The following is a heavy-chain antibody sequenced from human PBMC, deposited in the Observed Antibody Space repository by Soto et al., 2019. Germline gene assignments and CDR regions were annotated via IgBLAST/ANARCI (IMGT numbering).Heavy chain of an antibody. CDR2: ISSSSSTI. V-gene: IGHV3-48*01. CDR3: ARVGFLEWYNWFDP. Sequence: GGSLRLSCAASGFTFSSYSMNWVRQAPGKGLEWVSYISSSSSTIYYADSVKGRFTISRDNAKNSLYLQMNSLRAEDTAVYYCARVGFLEWYNWFDPWGQGTLVTVSS. D-gene: IGHD3-3*01. CDR1: GFTFSSYS. J-gene: IGHJ5*02.